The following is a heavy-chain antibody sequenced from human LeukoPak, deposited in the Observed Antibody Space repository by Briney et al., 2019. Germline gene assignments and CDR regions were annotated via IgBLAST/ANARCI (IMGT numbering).Heavy chain of an antibody. Sequence: SETLSLTCTVSGGSISSSSYYWGWIRQPPGKGLEWIGSIYYSGTTYYNPSLKSRVTISADTSKNQFSLKLSSVTAADTAVYYCGRHSYRGWLQFFDYWGQGTRVTVSS. CDR1: GGSISSSSYY. CDR3: GRHSYRGWLQFFDY. J-gene: IGHJ4*02. D-gene: IGHD5-24*01. CDR2: IYYSGTT. V-gene: IGHV4-39*01.